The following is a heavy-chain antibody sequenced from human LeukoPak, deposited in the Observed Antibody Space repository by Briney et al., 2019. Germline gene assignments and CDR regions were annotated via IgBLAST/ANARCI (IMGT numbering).Heavy chain of an antibody. Sequence: PGGSLRLSCAASGFTFSNYGIHWVRQAPGKGLEWVAVIWSDGINKYYVDSVKGRFTISRDNSKTTLYLQMNSLRADDTAVYYCARSTYSSSSYYFDYWGQGSLVTVSS. D-gene: IGHD6-13*01. V-gene: IGHV3-33*01. CDR1: GFTFSNYG. CDR2: IWSDGINK. J-gene: IGHJ4*02. CDR3: ARSTYSSSSYYFDY.